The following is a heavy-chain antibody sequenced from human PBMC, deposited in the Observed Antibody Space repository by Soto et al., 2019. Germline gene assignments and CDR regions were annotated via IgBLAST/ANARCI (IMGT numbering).Heavy chain of an antibody. CDR3: ARQGSYYDMSGYIDY. Sequence: SETLSLTCTVSGGSISRGNYNWGWIRQPPGKGLEWIGSIDYTGITRYNPSLEIRVSASADTSKNHFSLRLSSVTAADTAVYYCARQGSYYDMSGYIDYWGQGILVTVSS. CDR2: IDYTGIT. D-gene: IGHD3-22*01. J-gene: IGHJ4*02. V-gene: IGHV4-39*01. CDR1: GGSISRGNYN.